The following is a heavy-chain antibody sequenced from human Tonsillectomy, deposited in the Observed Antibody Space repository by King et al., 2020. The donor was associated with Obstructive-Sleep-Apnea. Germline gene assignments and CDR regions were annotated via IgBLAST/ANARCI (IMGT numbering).Heavy chain of an antibody. V-gene: IGHV5-51*01. CDR2: IFPADSDT. Sequence: VQLVESGTEVKKPRESLTISCKDSGYSFTSYWIGWVRQMPGKGLEWMGIIFPADSDTRYNPSFQGRVTISADKSISTAYLQWSSLKASDTAMYYCAKQQSYYYGMDVWGQGTTVTVSS. CDR1: GYSFTSYW. D-gene: IGHD6-19*01. CDR3: AKQQSYYYGMDV. J-gene: IGHJ6*02.